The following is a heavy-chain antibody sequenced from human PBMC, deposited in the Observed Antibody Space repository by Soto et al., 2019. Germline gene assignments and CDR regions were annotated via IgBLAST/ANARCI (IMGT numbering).Heavy chain of an antibody. CDR1: GYIFTDHC. J-gene: IGHJ6*02. V-gene: IGHV5-51*01. Sequence: EVQVVQSGAEVKEPGESLKISCKGSGYIFTDHCIVWVRQMAGKGLEWVGIICPGYSNIIYSPSVQGQVTISADMSISTAYLQWSSLKASDTAIYYCARRHYCRGDCTTSPDYSYGMDVWGQGTTVTVSS. CDR2: ICPGYSNI. CDR3: ARRHYCRGDCTTSPDYSYGMDV. D-gene: IGHD2-21*02.